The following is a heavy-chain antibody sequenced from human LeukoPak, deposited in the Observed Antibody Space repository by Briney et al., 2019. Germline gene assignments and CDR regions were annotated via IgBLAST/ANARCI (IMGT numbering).Heavy chain of an antibody. D-gene: IGHD5-24*01. Sequence: GGSLRLSCAASGFTFSSYWMSWVRQAPGKRPEWVSSLTDSGGTTYYVDSVKGRFAISRDNSKNTLYLHMNSLRAEDTAVYYCAKKRDAFDIWGQGTVVTVSS. CDR1: GFTFSSYW. CDR3: AKKRDAFDI. V-gene: IGHV3-23*01. CDR2: LTDSGGTT. J-gene: IGHJ3*02.